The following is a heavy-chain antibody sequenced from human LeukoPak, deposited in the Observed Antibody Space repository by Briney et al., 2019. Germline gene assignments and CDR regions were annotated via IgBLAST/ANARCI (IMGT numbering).Heavy chain of an antibody. J-gene: IGHJ6*02. CDR3: ARAKHCSSTSCYTAGGYYYYGMDV. D-gene: IGHD2-2*02. CDR2: INHSGST. CDR1: GGSFSGYY. Sequence: SETLSLTCAVYGGSFSGYYWSWIRQPPGKGLEWIGEINHSGSTNYNPSLKSRVTISVDTSKNQFSLKLSSVTAADTAVYYCARAKHCSSTSCYTAGGYYYYGMDVWGQGTTVTASS. V-gene: IGHV4-34*01.